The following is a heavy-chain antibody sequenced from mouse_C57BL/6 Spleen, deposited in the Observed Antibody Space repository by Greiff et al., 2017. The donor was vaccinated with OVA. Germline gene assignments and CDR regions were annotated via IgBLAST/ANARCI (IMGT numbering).Heavy chain of an antibody. CDR2: IYPGSGST. Sequence: VQLQQPGAELVKPGASVKMSCKASGYTFTSYWITWVKQRPGQGLEWIGDIYPGSGSTNYNEKFKSKATMTVDTSSSTAYMQLSSLTSEDSAVYYCARRNMGYDYNDGSCFAYWGQGTLVTVSA. CDR1: GYTFTSYW. D-gene: IGHD2-4*01. V-gene: IGHV1-55*01. J-gene: IGHJ3*01. CDR3: ARRNMGYDYNDGSCFAY.